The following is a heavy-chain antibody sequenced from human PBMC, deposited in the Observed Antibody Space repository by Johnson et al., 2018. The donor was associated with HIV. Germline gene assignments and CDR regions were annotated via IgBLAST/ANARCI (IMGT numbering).Heavy chain of an antibody. Sequence: VQLVESGGGVVRPGGSLRLSCAASGFTFDDYAIQWVRQAPGKGLAWVSGLDWNSGNIGNTDSVKGRFTISRDNAKNSLYLQMNSLRADDTAVYYCARGGSDVFDIWGRGTMVTVSS. V-gene: IGHV3-20*04. CDR2: LDWNSGNI. CDR3: ARGGSDVFDI. CDR1: GFTFDDYA. D-gene: IGHD3-16*01. J-gene: IGHJ3*02.